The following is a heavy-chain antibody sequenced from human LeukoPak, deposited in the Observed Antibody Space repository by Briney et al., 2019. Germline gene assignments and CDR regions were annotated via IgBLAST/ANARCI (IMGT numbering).Heavy chain of an antibody. CDR2: INHSETT. Sequence: SETLSLTRALHGGSLSDNYWSWIRQPPGKGLEWIGEINHSETTNYRPALQIRVSITVDTSKNQFSLKLHSVTAADEAMYYCASHYSSGSYRYSGSFDSWGQGMLVNVSS. CDR1: GGSLSDNY. D-gene: IGHD3-16*02. CDR3: ASHYSSGSYRYSGSFDS. V-gene: IGHV4-34*01. J-gene: IGHJ4*02.